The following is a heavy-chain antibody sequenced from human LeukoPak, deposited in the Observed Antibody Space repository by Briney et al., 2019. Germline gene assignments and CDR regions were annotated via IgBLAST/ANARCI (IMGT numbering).Heavy chain of an antibody. V-gene: IGHV1-69*13. CDR2: IIPIFGTA. CDR3: ASTGSSSSGDNWFDP. CDR1: GGTFSSYA. D-gene: IGHD6-6*01. Sequence: ASVKVSCKASGGTFSSYAISWVRQAPGQGLEWMGGIIPIFGTANYAQKFQGRVTITADESTSTAYMELSSLRSEDTAVYYCASTGSSSSGDNWFDPWGQGTLVTVSS. J-gene: IGHJ5*02.